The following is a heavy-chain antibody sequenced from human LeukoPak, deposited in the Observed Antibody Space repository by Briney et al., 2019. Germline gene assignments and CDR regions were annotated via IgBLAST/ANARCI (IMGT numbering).Heavy chain of an antibody. CDR3: ARGPRGYSYVLVPSPFDY. D-gene: IGHD5-18*01. CDR1: GGSFSGYY. V-gene: IGHV4-34*01. Sequence: SETLSLTCAVYGGSFSGYYWSWIRQPPGKGLEWIGEINHSGSTNYNPSLKSRVTISVDTSKNQFSLKLSSVTAADTAVYYCARGPRGYSYVLVPSPFDYWGQGTLVTVSS. CDR2: INHSGST. J-gene: IGHJ4*02.